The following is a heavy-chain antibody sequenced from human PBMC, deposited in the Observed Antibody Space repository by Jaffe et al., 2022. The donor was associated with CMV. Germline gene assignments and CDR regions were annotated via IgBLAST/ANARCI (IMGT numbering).Heavy chain of an antibody. CDR2: ISGSGSKT. CDR1: GFTFSVYA. Sequence: EVQVLESGGGLVQPGGSLRLSCAASGFTFSVYAMSWVRQSPAKGLAWVSTISGSGSKTYYADSVKGRFTISRDNSKNTLYLQMNSLRAEDTAVYYCAKALDGHYDFWSGYFPFDSWGQGTLVTVSS. D-gene: IGHD3-3*01. CDR3: AKALDGHYDFWSGYFPFDS. V-gene: IGHV3-23*01. J-gene: IGHJ4*02.